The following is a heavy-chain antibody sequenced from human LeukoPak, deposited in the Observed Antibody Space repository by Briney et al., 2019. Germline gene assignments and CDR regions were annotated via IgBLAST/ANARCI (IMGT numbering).Heavy chain of an antibody. CDR2: IQQDGSEK. CDR3: ARDRGFSYGIDF. Sequence: PGGSLRLSCAASGFTFSDYWMSWVRQAPGKGLEWVANIQQDGSEKYYVDSVKGRFTISRDNAKKSLILQVSSLRGEDTAVYYCARDRGFSYGIDFWGQGTLVTVSS. J-gene: IGHJ4*02. D-gene: IGHD5-18*01. V-gene: IGHV3-7*04. CDR1: GFTFSDYW.